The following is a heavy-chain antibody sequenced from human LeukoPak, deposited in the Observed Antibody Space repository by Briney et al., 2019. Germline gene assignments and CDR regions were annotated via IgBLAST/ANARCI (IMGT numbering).Heavy chain of an antibody. CDR2: VSGNGDTT. CDR1: GFTFSSFS. V-gene: IGHV3-64D*06. D-gene: IGHD6-13*01. J-gene: IGHJ3*02. Sequence: PGGSLRLSCSASGFTFSSFSMYWVRQDPGKGLQYVSAVSGNGDTTYYADSVKGRFTISRDNSKNMLFLQMTSLRDDDTAMYYCVKDRASSSWYGGFDIWGRGIMVTV. CDR3: VKDRASSSWYGGFDI.